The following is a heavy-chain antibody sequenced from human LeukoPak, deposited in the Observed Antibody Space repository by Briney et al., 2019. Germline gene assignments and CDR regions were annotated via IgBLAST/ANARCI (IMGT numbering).Heavy chain of an antibody. Sequence: PGGSLRLPGAASGFTFSTNGMHWVRQAPGKGLGGGGVIWIVGSKQYYADSVKGRFTTSRDKSTSTLYLQMNSLSAEDAAVCYCARDQGPWVECWSGYYDLWGQGTLVTVSS. CDR3: ARDQGPWVECWSGYYDL. J-gene: IGHJ4*02. CDR2: IWIVGSKQ. CDR1: GFTFSTNG. V-gene: IGHV3-33*01. D-gene: IGHD3-3*01.